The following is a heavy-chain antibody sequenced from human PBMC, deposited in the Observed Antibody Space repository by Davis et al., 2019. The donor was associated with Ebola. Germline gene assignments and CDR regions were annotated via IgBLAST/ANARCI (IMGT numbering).Heavy chain of an antibody. Sequence: GESLKISCAASGFTFSGSAMHWVRQASGKGLEWVGRIRSKANSYATAYAASVKGRFTISRDDSKNTAYLQMNSLKTEDTAVYYCTTTTDAFDIGGQGTMVTVSS. J-gene: IGHJ3*02. CDR3: TTTTDAFDI. V-gene: IGHV3-73*01. D-gene: IGHD1-7*01. CDR2: IRSKANSYAT. CDR1: GFTFSGSA.